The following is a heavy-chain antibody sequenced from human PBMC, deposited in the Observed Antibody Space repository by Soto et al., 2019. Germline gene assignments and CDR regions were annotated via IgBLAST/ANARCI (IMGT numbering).Heavy chain of an antibody. CDR3: AKDKTYYDFWSGYPEYYFDY. J-gene: IGHJ4*02. Sequence: GGSLRLSCAASGFTFSSYAMSWVRQAPGKGLECVSAISGSGGSTYYADSVKGRFTISRDNSKNTLYLQMNSLRAEDTAVYYCAKDKTYYDFWSGYPEYYFDYWGQGTLVTVSS. CDR1: GFTFSSYA. D-gene: IGHD3-3*01. V-gene: IGHV3-23*01. CDR2: ISGSGGST.